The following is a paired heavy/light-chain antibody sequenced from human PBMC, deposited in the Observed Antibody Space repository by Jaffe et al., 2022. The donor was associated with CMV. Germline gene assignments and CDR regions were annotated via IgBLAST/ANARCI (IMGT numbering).Heavy chain of an antibody. J-gene: IGHJ4*02. D-gene: IGHD6-13*01. CDR2: ISSSGSTI. Sequence: QVQLVESGGGLVKPGGSLRLSCAASGFTFSDYYMSWIRQAPGKGLEWVSYISSSGSTIYYADSVKGRFTISRDNAKNSLYLQMNSLRAEDTAVYYCARVSSSSWSPDYWGQGTLVTVSS. CDR3: ARVSSSSWSPDY. CDR1: GFTFSDYY. V-gene: IGHV3-11*01.
Light chain of an antibody. V-gene: IGKV2-30*02. CDR3: MQGTHWPQWT. J-gene: IGKJ1*01. CDR1: QSLVHSDGNTY. CDR2: KVS. Sequence: DVVMTQSPLSLPVTLGQPASISCRSSQSLVHSDGNTYLNWFQQRPGQSPRRLIYKVSNRDSGVPDRFSGSGSGTDFTLKISRVEAEDVGVYYCMQGTHWPQWTFGQGTKVEIK.